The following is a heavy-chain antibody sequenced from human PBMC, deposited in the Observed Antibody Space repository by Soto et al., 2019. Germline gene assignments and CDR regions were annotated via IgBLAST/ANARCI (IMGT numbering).Heavy chain of an antibody. D-gene: IGHD2-2*01. V-gene: IGHV1-18*01. CDR2: ISAYNGNT. J-gene: IGHJ6*02. Sequence: QVQLVQSGAEVKKPGASVKVSCKASGYTFTNYGISWVRQVPGQGLEWMGWISAYNGNTNYGQKVQGRVTVTTDTSTSTAYMEQRSLRSDDTAVYYCARVGDCSSTSCRNDYYYGMDVWGQGTTVTVSS. CDR3: ARVGDCSSTSCRNDYYYGMDV. CDR1: GYTFTNYG.